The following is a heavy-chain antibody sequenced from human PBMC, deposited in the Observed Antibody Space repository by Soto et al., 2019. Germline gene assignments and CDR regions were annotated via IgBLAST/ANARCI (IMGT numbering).Heavy chain of an antibody. CDR1: GYTFSRYW. CDR2: IDPSDSYT. Sequence: PGESLKISCQGSGYTFSRYWISWVRQMPGKGLEWMGRIDPSDSYTKYSPSFEGHVTISADKSINTAYLEWSSLKASDTAMYYCARRQVAGTLDYYCGMDVWGQGTTVTVSS. V-gene: IGHV5-10-1*01. D-gene: IGHD6-19*01. CDR3: ARRQVAGTLDYYCGMDV. J-gene: IGHJ6*02.